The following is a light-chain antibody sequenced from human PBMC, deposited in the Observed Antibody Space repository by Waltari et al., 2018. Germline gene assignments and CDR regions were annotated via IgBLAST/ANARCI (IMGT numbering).Light chain of an antibody. CDR2: DAS. V-gene: IGKV1-33*01. Sequence: DIQMTQSPSSLSASVGDRVTITCQASQDITNCLNWYQQKPGQSPKLLIYDASNLKTGGPSRFSGRGFGTDFTFTISSVQPEDVATYYCQQYDVLQYTFGPGTKVNLK. J-gene: IGKJ3*01. CDR3: QQYDVLQYT. CDR1: QDITNC.